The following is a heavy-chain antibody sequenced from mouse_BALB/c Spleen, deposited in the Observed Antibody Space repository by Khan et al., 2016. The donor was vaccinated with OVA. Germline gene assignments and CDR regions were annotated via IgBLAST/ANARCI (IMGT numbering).Heavy chain of an antibody. CDR3: SRSGYGFGAY. V-gene: IGHV1-54*01. J-gene: IGHJ3*01. Sequence: QVQLQQSGAELVRPGTSVKVSCKASGYAFTDYLIEWLKQRPGQGLEWIGVINPGSGGANYNEKFKDKATLTADKSSNTAYMQLTSLTSDDSAVYFCSRSGYGFGAYWGPGTLDTVSA. CDR1: GYAFTDYL. CDR2: INPGSGGA. D-gene: IGHD3-2*02.